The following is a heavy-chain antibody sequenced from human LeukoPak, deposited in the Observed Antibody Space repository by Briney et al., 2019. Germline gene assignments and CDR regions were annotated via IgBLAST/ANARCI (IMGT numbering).Heavy chain of an antibody. D-gene: IGHD5-12*01. CDR2: ISSSGSTI. CDR1: GFTFSDYY. Sequence: GGSLRLSCAASGFTFSDYYMSWIRRAPGKGLEWVSYISSSGSTIYYADSVKGRFTISRDNAKNSLYLQMNSLRAEDTAVYYCARAPVATIPDYWGQGTLVTVPS. CDR3: ARAPVATIPDY. J-gene: IGHJ4*02. V-gene: IGHV3-11*01.